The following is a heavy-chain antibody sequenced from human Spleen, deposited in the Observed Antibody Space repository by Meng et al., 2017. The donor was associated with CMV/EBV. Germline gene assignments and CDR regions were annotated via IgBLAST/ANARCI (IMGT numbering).Heavy chain of an antibody. D-gene: IGHD2-2*01. CDR2: IYYSGST. V-gene: IGHV4-31*02. CDR1: SGGYY. Sequence: SGGYYWSWIRQHPGKCLEWIGYIYYSGSTYYNPSLKSRVTISVDTSKNQFSLKLSSVTAADTAVYYCARDRKVVVVPDGPSYWYFDLWGRGTLVTVSS. J-gene: IGHJ2*01. CDR3: ARDRKVVVVPDGPSYWYFDL.